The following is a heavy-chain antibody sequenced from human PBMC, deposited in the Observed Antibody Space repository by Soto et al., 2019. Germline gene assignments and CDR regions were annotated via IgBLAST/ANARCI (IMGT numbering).Heavy chain of an antibody. CDR2: IYYSGST. J-gene: IGHJ6*02. CDR3: ARVSLSPYYYYGMDV. Sequence: SETLSLTCTVSGGSIISYYWSWIRQPPWEGLEWIGYIYYSGSTNYNPSLKSRVTISVDTSKNQFSLKLSSVTAADTAVYYCARVSLSPYYYYGMDVWGQGTTVTVSS. CDR1: GGSIISYY. V-gene: IGHV4-59*01.